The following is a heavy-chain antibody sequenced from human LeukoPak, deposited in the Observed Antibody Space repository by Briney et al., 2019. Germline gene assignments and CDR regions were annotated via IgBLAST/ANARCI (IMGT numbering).Heavy chain of an antibody. CDR1: GFSVSNKY. Sequence: QSGGSLRLSCAASGFSVSNKYMSWVRQAPGKGLEWVSVIYTGGDTYYADSVRGRFTISRDNSKNTVNLQMNSLRVEDTALYYCAGGQMFTSGGFDDWGQGTLVTVSS. D-gene: IGHD6-19*01. CDR3: AGGQMFTSGGFDD. V-gene: IGHV3-53*01. CDR2: IYTGGDT. J-gene: IGHJ4*02.